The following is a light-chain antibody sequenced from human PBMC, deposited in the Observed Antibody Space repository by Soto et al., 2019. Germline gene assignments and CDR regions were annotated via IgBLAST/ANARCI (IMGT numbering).Light chain of an antibody. V-gene: IGKV1-27*01. CDR1: QGIGND. CDR3: QNYNSVPLLT. J-gene: IGKJ4*01. CDR2: GAS. Sequence: DIQMTQSPSSLSASVGDRVTITCRASQGIGNDLAWYQQKPGKAPKLLIYGASTVQSGVPSRFTGSGSGTDFTLTISSLQPEDVATYYCQNYNSVPLLTFGGGTKVEIK.